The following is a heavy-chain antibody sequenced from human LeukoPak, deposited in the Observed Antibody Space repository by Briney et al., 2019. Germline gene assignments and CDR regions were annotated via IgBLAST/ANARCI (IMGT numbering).Heavy chain of an antibody. Sequence: GASVKVSCKASGGTFSSYTISWVRQAPGPGLEWMGRIIPILGIANYAQKFQGRVTITADKSTSTAYMELSSLRAEDTAVYYCARDGGTGTFDYWGQGTLVTVSS. CDR1: GGTFSSYT. J-gene: IGHJ4*02. D-gene: IGHD1/OR15-1a*01. CDR2: IIPILGIA. CDR3: ARDGGTGTFDY. V-gene: IGHV1-69*04.